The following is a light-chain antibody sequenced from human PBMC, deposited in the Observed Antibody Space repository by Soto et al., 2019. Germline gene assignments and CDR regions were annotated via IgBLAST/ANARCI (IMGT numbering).Light chain of an antibody. CDR3: QQYNNWPPYT. Sequence: EIVMTQSPVTLSVSPGERATLSCRASQSVSSNLAWYQQKCGQAPRRLIYGASTRATAIPARFSGNGSGTEFTLTISSLQSEDFALYYCQQYNNWPPYTFGQGTKLEIK. CDR1: QSVSSN. CDR2: GAS. V-gene: IGKV3-15*01. J-gene: IGKJ2*01.